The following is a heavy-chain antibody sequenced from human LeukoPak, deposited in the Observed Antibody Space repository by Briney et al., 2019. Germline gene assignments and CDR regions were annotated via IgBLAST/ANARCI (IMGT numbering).Heavy chain of an antibody. CDR3: AKDSTVTRRYYFDY. V-gene: IGHV3-23*01. Sequence: AGGSLRLSCAASGFTFSSYAMSWVRQAPGKGLEWVSAISGSGGSTYYADSVKGRFTISRDNSKNTLYLQMNSLRAEDTAVYYCAKDSTVTRRYYFDYWGQGTLVTVSS. J-gene: IGHJ4*02. CDR1: GFTFSSYA. CDR2: ISGSGGST. D-gene: IGHD4-11*01.